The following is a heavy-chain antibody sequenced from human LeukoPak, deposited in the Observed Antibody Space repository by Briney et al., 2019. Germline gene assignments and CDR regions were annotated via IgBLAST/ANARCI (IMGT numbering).Heavy chain of an antibody. D-gene: IGHD3-10*01. CDR3: AATRVCGGVLLRPNCLYFED. J-gene: IGHJ4*02. CDR1: GLTFNNYV. V-gene: IGHV3-23*01. CDR2: IDYAGGST. Sequence: PGGSLRLSCAASGLTFNNYVMSWVRQAPGRGLEWVSGIDYAGGSTNYADSVQGRFTVSRDNFKNTLYLQMNSLRAEDTAIYYCAATRVCGGVLLRPNCLYFEDWGQGTLVTVSS.